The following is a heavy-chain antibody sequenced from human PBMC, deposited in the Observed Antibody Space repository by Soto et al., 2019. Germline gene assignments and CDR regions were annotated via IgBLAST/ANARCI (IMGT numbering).Heavy chain of an antibody. J-gene: IGHJ4*02. CDR3: AREQWLVRGVFDY. CDR2: IYDTGST. D-gene: IGHD6-19*01. Sequence: QVQLQESGPGLVKPSETLSLTCSVSGGSISGYYWSWIRQPPGKGLEWIGYIYDTGSTKDNPSLKSRVTISIDTSKNQFSLRLSSVTAADTAAYYCAREQWLVRGVFDYWGQGTLVTVSS. V-gene: IGHV4-59*01. CDR1: GGSISGYY.